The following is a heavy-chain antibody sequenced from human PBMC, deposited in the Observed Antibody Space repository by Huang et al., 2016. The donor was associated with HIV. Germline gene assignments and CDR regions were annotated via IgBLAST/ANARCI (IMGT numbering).Heavy chain of an antibody. V-gene: IGHV3-9*01. J-gene: IGHJ4*02. CDR2: ITGDSDRV. CDR3: AHLPEPSSPWTDY. D-gene: IGHD1-1*01. CDR1: GFTFDDFS. Sequence: EVHLVESGGGLVQPGRSLRLSCGASGFTFDDFSMHWVRQRPGKVREYVSGITGDSDRVFYAAAVKGRFTISRDNAKNSLYLQMNSLRVEDTALYYCAHLPEPSSPWTDYWGQGTLVTVSS.